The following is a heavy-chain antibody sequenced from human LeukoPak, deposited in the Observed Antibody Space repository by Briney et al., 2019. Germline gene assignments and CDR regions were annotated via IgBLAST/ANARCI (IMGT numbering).Heavy chain of an antibody. V-gene: IGHV4-4*07. CDR3: AREVAAAGTRWFDP. CDR2: IYTSGST. CDR1: GGFISSYY. J-gene: IGHJ5*02. Sequence: SETLSLTCTVSGGFISSYYWSWIRQPAGKGLEWIGRIYTSGSTNYSPSLKSRVTMSVDTSKNQFSLTLSSVTAADTAVYYCAREVAAAGTRWFDPWGQGTLVTVSS. D-gene: IGHD6-13*01.